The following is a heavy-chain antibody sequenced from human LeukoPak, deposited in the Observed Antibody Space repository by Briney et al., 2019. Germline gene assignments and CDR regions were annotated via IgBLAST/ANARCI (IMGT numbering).Heavy chain of an antibody. CDR3: AVTTSTGSIDY. Sequence: SQTLSLTCAISGGSVSSNSAAWNWITQSPSRGLEWLGRTYYRSKWSNNYAVSVKSRITIKPDTSKNQFSLQLNSVTPEDTAVYYCAVTTSTGSIDYWGQGTLVTVSS. D-gene: IGHD4-17*01. CDR1: GGSVSSNSAA. V-gene: IGHV6-1*01. CDR2: TYYRSKWSN. J-gene: IGHJ4*02.